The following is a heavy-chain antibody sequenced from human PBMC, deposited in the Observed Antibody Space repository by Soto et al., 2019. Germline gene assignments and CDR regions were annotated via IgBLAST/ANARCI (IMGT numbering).Heavy chain of an antibody. D-gene: IGHD3-16*02. CDR2: IKHDTSEA. CDR3: ARDGLLFSGPYRPSRFDY. V-gene: IGHV3-7*03. J-gene: IGHJ4*02. CDR1: GFKFSDYW. Sequence: LTCAASGFKFSDYWMSWVRQAPGKGLEWVGNIKHDTSEAHYADSVKGRFTITRDNIKNFLFLQMNGLRSDDTASYYCARDGLLFSGPYRPSRFDYWGLGTLVTVSS.